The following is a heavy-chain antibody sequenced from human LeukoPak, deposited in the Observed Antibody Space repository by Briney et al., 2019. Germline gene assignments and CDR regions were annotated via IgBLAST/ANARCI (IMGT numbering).Heavy chain of an antibody. V-gene: IGHV4-34*01. CDR3: ARGYGDGYNTIDY. D-gene: IGHD5-24*01. CDR2: INHYGST. J-gene: IGHJ4*02. CDR1: GESLSNYY. Sequence: SETLSLTCAVYGESLSNYYWSWIRQSPGKGLEWIGEINHYGSTNYNPSLKSRITISVDTSKNQFSLKLSSVTAADTAVYYCARGYGDGYNTIDYWGQGTLVTVSS.